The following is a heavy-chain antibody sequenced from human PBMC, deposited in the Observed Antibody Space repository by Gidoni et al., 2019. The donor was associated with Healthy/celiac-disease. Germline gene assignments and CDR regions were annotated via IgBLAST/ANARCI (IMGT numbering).Heavy chain of an antibody. J-gene: IGHJ6*02. D-gene: IGHD1-26*01. CDR3: ERDPKDKWELLKDYYYYDGMDV. CDR1: GATFSLSS. Sequence: QVQLVPPGAAVTNPGSPVQASCKASGATFSLSSISWVRQAPGQGLGWMGGIIPIFGTANYAQKFQGRVTITADESTSTAYMELSSLRAEDTAVYYCERDPKDKWELLKDYYYYDGMDVWGQGTTVTVSS. V-gene: IGHV1-69*01. CDR2: IIPIFGTA.